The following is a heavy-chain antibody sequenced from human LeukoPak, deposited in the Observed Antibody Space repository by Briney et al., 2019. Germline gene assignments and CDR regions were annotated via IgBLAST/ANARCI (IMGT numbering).Heavy chain of an antibody. Sequence: GGSLRLSCAASGFTFSSYGMHWVRQAPGKGLEWVAVIWYDGSNKYYADSVKGRFTISGDNPKNTLYLQMNSLRAEDTAVYFCARELYYYDSGNYYLVYWGQGTLVTASS. V-gene: IGHV3-33*01. CDR2: IWYDGSNK. J-gene: IGHJ4*02. D-gene: IGHD3-10*01. CDR1: GFTFSSYG. CDR3: ARELYYYDSGNYYLVY.